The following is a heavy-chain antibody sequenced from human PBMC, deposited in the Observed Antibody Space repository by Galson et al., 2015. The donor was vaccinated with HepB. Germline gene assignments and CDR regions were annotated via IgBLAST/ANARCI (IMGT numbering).Heavy chain of an antibody. CDR2: ISSAGTYI. D-gene: IGHD6-19*01. Sequence: SLRLSCAASGFSFSSYTLNWVRQAPGKGLEWVSAISSAGTYIDYRDSVKGRFTISRDNAKHSLYLQMNNMRAEDTAVYFCARCLDEYSSGWYFGYWGQGALVSVSS. J-gene: IGHJ4*02. CDR3: ARCLDEYSSGWYFGY. CDR1: GFSFSSYT. V-gene: IGHV3-21*06.